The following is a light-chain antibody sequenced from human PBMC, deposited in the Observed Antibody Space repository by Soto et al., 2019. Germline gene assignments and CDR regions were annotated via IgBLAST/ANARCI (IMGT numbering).Light chain of an antibody. CDR1: QSVSSN. CDR2: GAS. J-gene: IGKJ4*01. CDR3: HQYNNWPPGT. V-gene: IGKV3-15*01. Sequence: EIVMTQSPATLSVSPGERATLSCRASQSVSSNLAWYQQKPGQAPRLLIYGASTRATGIPARFSGSGSGTEFTLTISSLQSVDFAVYYCHQYNNWPPGTFGGGTKVEIK.